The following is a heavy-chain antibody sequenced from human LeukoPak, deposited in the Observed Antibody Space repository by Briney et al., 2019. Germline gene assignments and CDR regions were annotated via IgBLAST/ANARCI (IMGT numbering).Heavy chain of an antibody. Sequence: PGGSLRLSCAASGFTFSSYAMSWVRQAPGKGLEWVSAISGSGGSTYYADSVKGRFTVSRDNSKNTLYLQMNSLRAEDTAVYYCAKFLALDDSRDYWGQGTLVTVSS. CDR1: GFTFSSYA. J-gene: IGHJ4*02. D-gene: IGHD3-22*01. CDR2: ISGSGGST. V-gene: IGHV3-23*01. CDR3: AKFLALDDSRDY.